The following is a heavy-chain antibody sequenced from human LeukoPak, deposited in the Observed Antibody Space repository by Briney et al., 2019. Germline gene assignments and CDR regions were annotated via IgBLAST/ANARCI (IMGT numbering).Heavy chain of an antibody. CDR3: TRESGAFSPFGF. Sequence: SGTLSLTCAVSGGSNTTTNWWSWVRQPPGKGLEWIGEVHLNGATNYNPSLESRFSMSIDKSNNHLSLEVTSVTAADTAMYYCTRESGAFSPFGFWGQGTLVTVSS. V-gene: IGHV4-4*02. CDR2: VHLNGAT. J-gene: IGHJ4*02. D-gene: IGHD1-26*01. CDR1: GGSNTTTNW.